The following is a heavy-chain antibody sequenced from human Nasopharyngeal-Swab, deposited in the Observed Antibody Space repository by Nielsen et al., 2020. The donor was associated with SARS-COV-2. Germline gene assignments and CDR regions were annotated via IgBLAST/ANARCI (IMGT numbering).Heavy chain of an antibody. J-gene: IGHJ4*02. CDR1: GGSFSGYY. Sequence: SQTLSLTCAVYGGSFSGYYWSWIRQPPGKGLEWIGEINHSGSTNYNPSLKSRVTISVDTSKNQFSLKLSSVTAADTAVYYCARAIRLLWFGESYFDYWGQGTLVTVSS. D-gene: IGHD3-10*01. CDR2: INHSGST. CDR3: ARAIRLLWFGESYFDY. V-gene: IGHV4-34*01.